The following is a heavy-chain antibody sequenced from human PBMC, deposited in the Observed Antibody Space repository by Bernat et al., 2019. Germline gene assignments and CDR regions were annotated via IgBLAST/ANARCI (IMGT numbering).Heavy chain of an antibody. CDR1: GFTFSSYG. V-gene: IGHV3-30*03. CDR2: ISYDGSNK. Sequence: QVQLVESGGGVVQPGRSLRLSCAASGFTFSSYGMHWVRQAPGKGLEWVAVISYDGSNKYYADSVKGRFTISRDNSKNTLYLQMNSLRAEDTAVYYCARSREVAGTRGYYYDYGMDVWGQGTTVTVSS. J-gene: IGHJ6*02. CDR3: ARSREVAGTRGYYYDYGMDV. D-gene: IGHD6-19*01.